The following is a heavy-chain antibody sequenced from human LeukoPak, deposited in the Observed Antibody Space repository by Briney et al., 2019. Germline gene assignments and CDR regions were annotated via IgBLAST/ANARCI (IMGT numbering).Heavy chain of an antibody. Sequence: GASVKVSCKASGYTFTGYYMHWVRQAPGQGLEWMGWINPNSGGTNYAQKFQGRVTMTRDTSISTAYMELSRLRSDDTAVYYCARVVPAAILSSSAFDTWGQGTMVTVSS. CDR2: INPNSGGT. CDR3: ARVVPAAILSSSAFDT. CDR1: GYTFTGYY. V-gene: IGHV1-2*02. J-gene: IGHJ3*02. D-gene: IGHD2-2*02.